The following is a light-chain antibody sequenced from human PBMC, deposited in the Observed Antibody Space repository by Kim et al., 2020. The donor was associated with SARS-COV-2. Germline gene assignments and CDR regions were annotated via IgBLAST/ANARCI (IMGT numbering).Light chain of an antibody. V-gene: IGLV2-14*04. CDR2: DVS. Sequence: SITNACTGTSSNVGGYNYVSWYPQHPGKAPKLMIYDVSKRPSGVSNRFSGSKSGNTASLTISGLQAEDEADYYCSSYTSSSTLVFGGGTQLTVL. CDR1: SSNVGGYNY. CDR3: SSYTSSSTLV. J-gene: IGLJ2*01.